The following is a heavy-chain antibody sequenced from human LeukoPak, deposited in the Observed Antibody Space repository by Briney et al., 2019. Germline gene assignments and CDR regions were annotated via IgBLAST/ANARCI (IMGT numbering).Heavy chain of an antibody. CDR1: GDSISRYY. CDR3: ARGGCSGPKGPSWFES. Sequence: SETQSLTCTVSGDSISRYYWSWIRQPPGKGLEWIGYICFNGSTNNNPSLKSRVTISLDTYRNQLSLKLTSVTAADTAVYYCARGGCSGPKGPSWFESWGQGTLVTVSS. J-gene: IGHJ5*01. D-gene: IGHD6-19*01. CDR2: ICFNGST. V-gene: IGHV4-59*01.